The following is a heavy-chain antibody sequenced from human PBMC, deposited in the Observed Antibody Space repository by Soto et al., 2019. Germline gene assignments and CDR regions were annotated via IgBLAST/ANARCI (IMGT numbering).Heavy chain of an antibody. CDR3: AKSRSGYRGTFYYYLDV. J-gene: IGHJ6*03. CDR1: GFTFSSYA. CDR2: ISGSGGST. V-gene: IGHV3-23*01. Sequence: GGSLRLSCAASGFTFSSYAMSWVRQAPGKGLEWVSAISGSGGSTYYADPVKGRFTNSRDNSKNKLYLQMNSLRAEDTAVYYCAKSRSGYRGTFYYYLDVWGKGTTVTVSS. D-gene: IGHD5-12*01.